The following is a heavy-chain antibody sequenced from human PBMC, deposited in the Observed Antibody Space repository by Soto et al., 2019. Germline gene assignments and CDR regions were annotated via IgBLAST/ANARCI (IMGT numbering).Heavy chain of an antibody. V-gene: IGHV1-69*01. Sequence: PVKTSCKVPGAPFTSYAIGWGQQPPEQGLGWLEGFMPIFGTAKYAQKLHGRVTITADESTSTAYMELSSLRSEDTAVYYCARAGRPNYDILTGYFGVYYYYGMDVWGQGTTVTVSS. D-gene: IGHD3-9*01. CDR3: ARAGRPNYDILTGYFGVYYYYGMDV. J-gene: IGHJ6*02. CDR2: FMPIFGTA. CDR1: GAPFTSYA.